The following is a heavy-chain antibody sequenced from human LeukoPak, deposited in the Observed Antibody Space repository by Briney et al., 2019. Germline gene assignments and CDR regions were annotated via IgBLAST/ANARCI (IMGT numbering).Heavy chain of an antibody. D-gene: IGHD3-16*02. V-gene: IGHV4-59*08. J-gene: IGHJ6*02. CDR3: TRHDAVPVIGHGMGV. Sequence: LETLSLTCTVSGGSISSDYWSWIRQPPGPGLEGVGYIYYNGITNYNTSLESRVTISVDTSKNQFSLKLSSVTAADTAVYYCTRHDAVPVIGHGMGVWGQGTTVTVSS. CDR2: IYYNGIT. CDR1: GGSISSDY.